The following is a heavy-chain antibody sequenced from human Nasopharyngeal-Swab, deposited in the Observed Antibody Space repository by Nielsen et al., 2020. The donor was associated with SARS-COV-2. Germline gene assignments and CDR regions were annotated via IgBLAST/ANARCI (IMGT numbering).Heavy chain of an antibody. D-gene: IGHD4-11*01. CDR2: ISPFNGVI. V-gene: IGHV1-18*01. Sequence: WVRQAPGQGLEWVGWISPFNGVIHYAQKFQDRVIMTTDTSTNTAYLEVTSLTSDDTAVYYCARARTQLLVFYYYGLDVWGQGTTVTVSS. J-gene: IGHJ6*02. CDR3: ARARTQLLVFYYYGLDV.